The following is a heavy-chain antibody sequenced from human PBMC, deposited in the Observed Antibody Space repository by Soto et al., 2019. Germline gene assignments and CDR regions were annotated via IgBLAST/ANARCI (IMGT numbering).Heavy chain of an antibody. J-gene: IGHJ4*02. CDR3: ARGVYYYDSSGQNPFFDY. CDR1: GGSISSYY. V-gene: IGHV4-59*01. CDR2: IYYSGST. Sequence: SETLSLTCTVSGGSISSYYWSWIRQPPGKGLEWIGYIYYSGSTNYNPSLKSRVTISVDTSKNQFSLKLSSVTAVDTAVYYCARGVYYYDSSGQNPFFDYWGQGTMVTVSS. D-gene: IGHD3-22*01.